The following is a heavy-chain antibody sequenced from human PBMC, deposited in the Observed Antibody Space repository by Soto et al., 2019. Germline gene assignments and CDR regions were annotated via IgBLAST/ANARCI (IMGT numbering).Heavy chain of an antibody. CDR1: GGSISSGGYY. CDR3: ARAPYNILTGYYNPYFAY. CDR2: IYYSGST. V-gene: IGHV4-31*03. J-gene: IGHJ4*02. Sequence: SETLSLTCTVSGGSISSGGYYWSWIRQHPGKGLEWIGYIYYSGSTYYNPSLKSRVTISVDTSKNQFSLKLSSVTAADTAVYYCARAPYNILTGYYNPYFAYWGKATLVTVS. D-gene: IGHD3-9*01.